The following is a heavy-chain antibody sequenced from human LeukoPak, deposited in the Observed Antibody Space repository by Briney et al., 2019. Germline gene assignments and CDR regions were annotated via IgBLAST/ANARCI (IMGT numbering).Heavy chain of an antibody. J-gene: IGHJ5*02. CDR3: ARVFEYCSSTSCQNWFDP. Sequence: GGSLRLSCAASGFTFSSYAMHWVRQAPGKGLEWVAVISYDGSNKYYADSVKGRFTISRDNAKNSLYLQMNSLRAEDTAVYYCARVFEYCSSTSCQNWFDPWGQGTLVTVSS. CDR1: GFTFSSYA. V-gene: IGHV3-30-3*01. CDR2: ISYDGSNK. D-gene: IGHD2-2*01.